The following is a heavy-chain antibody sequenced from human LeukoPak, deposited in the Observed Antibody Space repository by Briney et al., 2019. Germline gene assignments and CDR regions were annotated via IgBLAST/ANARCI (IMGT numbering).Heavy chain of an antibody. V-gene: IGHV3-30*14. CDR3: ARGPAEGYYDSSGYWGLFDY. J-gene: IGHJ4*02. CDR1: GFTFSSYA. CDR2: ISYDGSNK. D-gene: IGHD3-22*01. Sequence: GGSLRLSCAASGFTFSSYAMHWVRQAPGKGLEWVAVISYDGSNKYYADSVKGRFTISRDNSKNTLYLQMGSLRAEDMAVYYCARGPAEGYYDSSGYWGLFDYWGQGTLVTVSS.